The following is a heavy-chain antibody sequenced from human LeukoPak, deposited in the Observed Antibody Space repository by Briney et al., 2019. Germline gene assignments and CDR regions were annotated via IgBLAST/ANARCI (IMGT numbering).Heavy chain of an antibody. CDR1: GSTFSTYG. V-gene: IGHV3-23*01. CDR3: AKRGPGSPESGKYYFDY. J-gene: IGHJ4*02. Sequence: GGSLRLSCAASGSTFSTYGMTWVRQAPGRGLEWVSAISGSAARTFYADSVKGRFTISRDNSKNTLSLQMNSLRAEDTAVYYCAKRGPGSPESGKYYFDYWGQGTLVTVSS. D-gene: IGHD3-10*01. CDR2: ISGSAART.